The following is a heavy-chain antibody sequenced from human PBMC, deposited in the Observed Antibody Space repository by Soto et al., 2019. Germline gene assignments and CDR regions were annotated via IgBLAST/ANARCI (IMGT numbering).Heavy chain of an antibody. CDR3: ARDGPPGYSSGWNDRSFDP. CDR1: GFTFSSYA. D-gene: IGHD6-19*01. J-gene: IGHJ5*02. CDR2: ISYDGSNK. Sequence: PGGSLRLSCAASGFTFSSYAMHWVRQAPGKGLEWVAVISYDGSNKYYADSVKGRFTISRDNSKNTLYLQMNSLRAEDTAVYYCARDGPPGYSSGWNDRSFDPWGQGTLVTVSS. V-gene: IGHV3-30-3*01.